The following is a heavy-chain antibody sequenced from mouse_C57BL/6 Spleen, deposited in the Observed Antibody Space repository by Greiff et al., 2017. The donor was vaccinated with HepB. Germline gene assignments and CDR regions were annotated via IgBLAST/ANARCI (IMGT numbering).Heavy chain of an antibody. Sequence: QVQLQQPGAELVKPGASVKLSCKASGYTFTSYWMQWVKQRPGQGLEWIGEIDPSDSYTNYNQKFKGKATLTVDTSSSTAYMQLSSLTSEDSAVYYCARFTTVVADFDDWGQGTTLTVSS. CDR2: IDPSDSYT. CDR1: GYTFTSYW. D-gene: IGHD1-1*01. CDR3: ARFTTVVADFDD. V-gene: IGHV1-50*01. J-gene: IGHJ2*01.